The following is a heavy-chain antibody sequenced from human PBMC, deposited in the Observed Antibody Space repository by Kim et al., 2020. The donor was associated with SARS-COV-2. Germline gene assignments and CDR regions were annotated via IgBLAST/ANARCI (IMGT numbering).Heavy chain of an antibody. CDR1: GFTFSSYG. CDR2: IAYDGSNK. J-gene: IGHJ6*02. V-gene: IGHV3-30*18. Sequence: GGSLRLSCAASGFTFSSYGMHWVRQAPGKGLEWVADIAYDGSNKYYADSVKGRFTISRDNSKNTLYLQMNSLRAEDTAVYYCAKDRRGSGSDRCGMDVWGQGTTITVPS. D-gene: IGHD3-10*01. CDR3: AKDRRGSGSDRCGMDV.